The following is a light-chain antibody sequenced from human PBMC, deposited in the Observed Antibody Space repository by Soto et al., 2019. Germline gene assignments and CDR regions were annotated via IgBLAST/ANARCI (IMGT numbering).Light chain of an antibody. V-gene: IGKV1-5*01. Sequence: DIQMTQSPSTLSASVGDRVTITCRASQSISSWLAWYQQKPGKAPKLLIYDASSLESGVPSRFSGSGSGTEFTLTISSLQPDDFATYYCQQYNSCSVGFGQGTKVEIK. CDR2: DAS. CDR3: QQYNSCSVG. CDR1: QSISSW. J-gene: IGKJ1*01.